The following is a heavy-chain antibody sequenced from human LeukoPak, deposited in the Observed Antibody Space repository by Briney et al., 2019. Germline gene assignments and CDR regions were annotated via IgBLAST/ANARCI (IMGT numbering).Heavy chain of an antibody. D-gene: IGHD3-10*01. CDR2: IYHSGST. Sequence: PSETLSLTCTVSGYSISSGYYWGWIRQPPGKGLEWIGSIYHSGSTYYSPSLKSRVTISVDTSKDQFSLKLSSVTAADTAVYYCAVGGSYYFDYWGQGTLVTVSS. V-gene: IGHV4-38-2*02. CDR1: GYSISSGYY. J-gene: IGHJ4*02. CDR3: AVGGSYYFDY.